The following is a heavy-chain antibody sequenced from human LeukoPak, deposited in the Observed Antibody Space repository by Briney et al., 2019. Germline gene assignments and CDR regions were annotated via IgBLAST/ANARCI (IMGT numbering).Heavy chain of an antibody. V-gene: IGHV4-34*01. CDR2: INHSGST. D-gene: IGHD3/OR15-3a*01. CDR3: ARRARTGYYYYYYYMDV. Sequence: SETLSLTCTVSGGSISSYYWSWIRQPPGKGLEWIGEINHSGSTNYNPSLKSRVTISVDTSKNQFSLKLSSVTAADTAVYYCARRARTGYYYYYYYMDVWGKGTTVTVSS. J-gene: IGHJ6*03. CDR1: GGSISSYY.